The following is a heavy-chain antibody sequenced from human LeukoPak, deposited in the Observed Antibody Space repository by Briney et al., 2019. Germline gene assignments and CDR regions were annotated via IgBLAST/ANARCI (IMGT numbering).Heavy chain of an antibody. CDR2: ITRKGDRT. CDR3: VRAGWSHHWFFNL. D-gene: IGHD2-15*01. CDR1: GFTFISYS. V-gene: IGHV3-20*01. J-gene: IGHJ2*01. Sequence: GGSLRLSCAASGFTFISYSMSWVRQAPGKGLEWVSAITRKGDRTDYADAVQGRFTIYRDNAKNSVYLQMNSLRVEDTAFYRCVRAGWSHHWFFNLWGRGTLVAVSS.